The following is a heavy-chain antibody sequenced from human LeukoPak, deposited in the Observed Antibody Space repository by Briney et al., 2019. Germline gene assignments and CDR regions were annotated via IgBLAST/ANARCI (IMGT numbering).Heavy chain of an antibody. CDR2: VDHEDGET. V-gene: IGHV1-69-2*01. J-gene: IGHJ6*03. D-gene: IGHD3-9*01. Sequence: ATVKISCKVSGYTFTDYYMHWVQQAPGKGLEWMGLVDHEDGETIYAEKFQGRVTITADTSTDTVYMELSSLRSEDTAVYYCATAPPSYDILTGPTKDYMDVWGKGTTVTVSS. CDR3: ATAPPSYDILTGPTKDYMDV. CDR1: GYTFTDYY.